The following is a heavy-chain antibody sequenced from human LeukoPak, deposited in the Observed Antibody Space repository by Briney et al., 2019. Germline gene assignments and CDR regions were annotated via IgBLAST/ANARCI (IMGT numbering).Heavy chain of an antibody. CDR1: GFSFSNYS. D-gene: IGHD3-16*01. CDR2: ISGGSDIT. CDR3: AKDDRWSAAYASSDH. Sequence: PGGSLRLSCAASGFSFSNYSMSWVRQASGKGLEWVSVISGGSDITYYADSVKGRFTISRDNSKNTLYLQMYSLRAEDTAVYYCAKDDRWSAAYASSDHWGQGTLVAVSS. J-gene: IGHJ4*02. V-gene: IGHV3-23*01.